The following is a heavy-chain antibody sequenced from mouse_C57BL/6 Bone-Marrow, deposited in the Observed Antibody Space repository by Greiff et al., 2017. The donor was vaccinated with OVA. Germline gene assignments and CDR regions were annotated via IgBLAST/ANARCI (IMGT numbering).Heavy chain of an antibody. D-gene: IGHD1-1*01. J-gene: IGHJ3*01. CDR2: INPYNGGT. CDR1: GYTFTDYY. Sequence: VHVKQSGPVLVKPGASVKMSCKASGYTFTDYYMNWVKQSHGKSLEWIGVINPYNGGTSYNQKFKGKATLTVDKSSSTAYMELNSLTSEDSAVYYCARWYYGSSLFAYWGQGTLVTVSA. V-gene: IGHV1-19*01. CDR3: ARWYYGSSLFAY.